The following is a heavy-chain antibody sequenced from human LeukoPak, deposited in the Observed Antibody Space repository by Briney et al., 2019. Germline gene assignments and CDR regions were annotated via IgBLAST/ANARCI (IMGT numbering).Heavy chain of an antibody. V-gene: IGHV3-48*03. CDR2: ISSSGNII. CDR1: GFTFSSYE. CDR3: ARDLCGGDCYGLDY. J-gene: IGHJ4*02. Sequence: GGSLRLSCAASGFTFSSYEMNWVRQAPGKGLEWVSYISSSGNIIYYADSVKGRFTISRDNSKNTLYLQMSSLRAEDTAVYYCARDLCGGDCYGLDYWGQGSLVTVSS. D-gene: IGHD2-21*02.